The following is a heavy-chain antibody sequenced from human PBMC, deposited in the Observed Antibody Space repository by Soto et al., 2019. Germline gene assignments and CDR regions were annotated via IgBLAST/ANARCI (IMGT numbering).Heavy chain of an antibody. CDR3: AAYDILTVYFPQYSFDY. CDR1: GASLGSSSYY. V-gene: IGHV4-39*02. Sequence: SETLSLTCTVSGASLGSSSYYLGWIRQPPGKGLEWIGSIYYSGSTYYNPSLQSRVTISVDTSNNHFSLKLSSATAADSVVYYYAAYDILTVYFPQYSFDYWGQGAPVTVSS. D-gene: IGHD3-9*01. J-gene: IGHJ4*02. CDR2: IYYSGST.